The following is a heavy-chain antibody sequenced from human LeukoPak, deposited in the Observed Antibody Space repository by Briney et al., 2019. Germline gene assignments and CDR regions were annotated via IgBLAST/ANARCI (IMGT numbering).Heavy chain of an antibody. CDR2: MYHSGST. D-gene: IGHD3-16*01. CDR1: GGSFSGYY. Sequence: SETLSLTCAVYGGSFSGYYWSSIRQPPGRGLEWIGYMYHSGSTNYNPSLKSRVTISVDTSKNQFSLKLSSVTAADTAVYYCARSPWGYYYYMDVWGKGTTVTVSS. J-gene: IGHJ6*03. CDR3: ARSPWGYYYYMDV. V-gene: IGHV4-34*01.